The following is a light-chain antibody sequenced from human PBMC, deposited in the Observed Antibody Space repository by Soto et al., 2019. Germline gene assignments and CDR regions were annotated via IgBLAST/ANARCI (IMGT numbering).Light chain of an antibody. CDR1: QSITSW. V-gene: IGKV1-5*01. CDR3: QQYNTYST. Sequence: DIQMTQSPSTLSASVGDRVTITCRASQSITSWLAWYQQKPGKAPKALIYDASTLRSGVPSRFSGGGSGTEFTLTISSLQPEDFATYYCQQYNTYSTFGQGTRLEI. CDR2: DAS. J-gene: IGKJ5*01.